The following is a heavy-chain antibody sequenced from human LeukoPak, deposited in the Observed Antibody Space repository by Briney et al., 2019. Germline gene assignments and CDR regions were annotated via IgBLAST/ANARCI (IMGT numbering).Heavy chain of an antibody. D-gene: IGHD5-18*01. Sequence: SETLSLTCTVSGGSISSGDYYWSWIRQPPGKGLEWIGYIYYSGSTYYNPSLKSRVTISVDTSKNRFSLKLSSVTAADTAVYYCARVDYVDTAMVTNYWGQGTLVTVSS. CDR1: GGSISSGDYY. CDR2: IYYSGST. V-gene: IGHV4-30-4*08. CDR3: ARVDYVDTAMVTNY. J-gene: IGHJ4*02.